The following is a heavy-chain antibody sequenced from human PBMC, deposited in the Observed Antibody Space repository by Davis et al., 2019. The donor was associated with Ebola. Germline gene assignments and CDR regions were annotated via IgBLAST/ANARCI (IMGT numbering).Heavy chain of an antibody. CDR1: GFTFSSYD. D-gene: IGHD3-16*01. V-gene: IGHV3-30*03. J-gene: IGHJ6*02. CDR3: ARAVSGLWKCEGDCYYGLDV. Sequence: PGGSLRLSCAASGFTFSSYDMHWVRQAPGKGLEWVAVISYDGSTKYYADSVKGRFTISRDNSKNSLYLQMNSLRVEDTAVYYCARAVSGLWKCEGDCYYGLDVWGQGTTVTVSS. CDR2: ISYDGSTK.